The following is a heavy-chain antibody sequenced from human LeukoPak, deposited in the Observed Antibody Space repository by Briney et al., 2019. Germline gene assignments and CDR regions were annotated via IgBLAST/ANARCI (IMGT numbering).Heavy chain of an antibody. CDR3: ARGGTDEHNWFDP. CDR2: ISSSSSYI. D-gene: IGHD1-1*01. V-gene: IGHV3-21*01. Sequence: GGSLRLSCAASGFTFSSYAMSWVRQAPGKGLEWVSSISSSSSYIYYADSVKGRFTISRDNAKNSLYLQMNSLRAEDTAVYYCARGGTDEHNWFDPWGQGTLVTVSS. CDR1: GFTFSSYA. J-gene: IGHJ5*02.